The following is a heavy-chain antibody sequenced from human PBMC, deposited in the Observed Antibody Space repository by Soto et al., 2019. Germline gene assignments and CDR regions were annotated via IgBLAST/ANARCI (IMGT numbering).Heavy chain of an antibody. Sequence: GSLRLSCAASGFTFSSYAMHWVRQAPGKGLEWVAVISYDGSNKYYADSVKGRFTISRDNSKNTLYLQMNSLRAEDTAVYYCARDHAPYYDFWSGYYAGSMDVWGQGTTVTVSS. J-gene: IGHJ6*02. CDR3: ARDHAPYYDFWSGYYAGSMDV. CDR2: ISYDGSNK. D-gene: IGHD3-3*01. CDR1: GFTFSSYA. V-gene: IGHV3-30-3*01.